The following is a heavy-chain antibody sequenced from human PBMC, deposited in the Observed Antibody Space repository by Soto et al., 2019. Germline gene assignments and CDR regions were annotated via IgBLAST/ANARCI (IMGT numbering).Heavy chain of an antibody. CDR1: GGTFSSYT. Sequence: SVKVCCKASGGTFSSYTSRWVRQAPGQGLEWMGRIIPILGIANYAQKFQGRVTITADKSTSTAYMELSSLRSEDTAVYYCARDLPAAAGPIDYWGQGTLVTVSS. V-gene: IGHV1-69*04. CDR3: ARDLPAAAGPIDY. J-gene: IGHJ4*02. D-gene: IGHD6-13*01. CDR2: IIPILGIA.